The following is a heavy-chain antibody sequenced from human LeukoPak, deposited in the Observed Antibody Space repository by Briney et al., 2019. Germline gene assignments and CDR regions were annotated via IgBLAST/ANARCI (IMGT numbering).Heavy chain of an antibody. J-gene: IGHJ4*02. V-gene: IGHV4-59*12. D-gene: IGHD3-22*01. Sequence: PSETLSLTCTVSGGSISSYYWSWIRQPPGKGLEWIGYIYYSGSTNYNPSLKSRVTISVDTSKNQFSLKLSSVTAADTAVYYCARDVYYYDSSGYYYFDYWGQGTLVTVSS. CDR3: ARDVYYYDSSGYYYFDY. CDR1: GGSISSYY. CDR2: IYYSGST.